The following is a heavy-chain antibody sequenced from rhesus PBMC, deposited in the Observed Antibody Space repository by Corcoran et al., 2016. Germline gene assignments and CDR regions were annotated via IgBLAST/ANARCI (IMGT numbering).Heavy chain of an antibody. CDR2: IFWDDDK. J-gene: IGHJ4*01. Sequence: QVTLKESGPALVKPTQTLTLTCAISGFSLSPSGMWVGWFRQPPGNTLEWLAHIFWDDDKRYSTSLKSRLTISKDTSKNQVVLTMTNMDPVDTATYYCARQTYYNFWSGYYYFDYWGQGVLVTVSS. CDR1: GFSLSPSGMW. CDR3: ARQTYYNFWSGYYYFDY. V-gene: IGHV2-1*01. D-gene: IGHD3-3*01.